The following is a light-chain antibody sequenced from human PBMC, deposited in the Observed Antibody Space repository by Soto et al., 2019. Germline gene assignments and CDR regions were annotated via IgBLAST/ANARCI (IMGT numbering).Light chain of an antibody. CDR1: SSNIGSNT. CDR3: AAWDDTLNGYV. Sequence: QSVLTRPPSASGTPGQRVTISCSGSSSNIGSNTVNWYQQLSGTAPKLLIYSNDQRPSGVPDRFSGSKSGTSASLAISGLQSEDEADYYCAAWDDTLNGYVFGAGTKVTV. V-gene: IGLV1-44*01. CDR2: SND. J-gene: IGLJ1*01.